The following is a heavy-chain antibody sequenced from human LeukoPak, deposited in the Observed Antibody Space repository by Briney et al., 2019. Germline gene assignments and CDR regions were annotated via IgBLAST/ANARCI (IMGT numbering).Heavy chain of an antibody. D-gene: IGHD1-14*01. CDR1: GFTFSSYG. CDR2: IWYDGSNK. J-gene: IGHJ5*02. V-gene: IGHV3-33*06. CDR3: AKDLLKGGPYNNWFDP. Sequence: GRSLRLSCAASGFTFSSYGMHWVRQAPGKGLEWVAVIWYDGSNKYYADSVKGRFTISRDNSKNTLYLQMNSLRAEDTAVYYCAKDLLKGGPYNNWFDPWGQGTLVTVSS.